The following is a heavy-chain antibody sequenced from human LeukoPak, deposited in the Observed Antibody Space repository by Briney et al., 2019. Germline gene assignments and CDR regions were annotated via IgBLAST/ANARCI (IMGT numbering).Heavy chain of an antibody. CDR2: INHSGST. J-gene: IGHJ4*02. CDR1: GGSFSGYY. CDR3: AKSFRGYFDY. Sequence: SETPSLTCAVYGGSFSGYYWSWIRQPPGKGLEWIGEINHSGSTNYNPSLKSRVTISVDTSKNQFSLKLSSVTAADTAVYYCAKSFRGYFDYWGQGTLVTVSS. D-gene: IGHD3-10*01. V-gene: IGHV4-34*01.